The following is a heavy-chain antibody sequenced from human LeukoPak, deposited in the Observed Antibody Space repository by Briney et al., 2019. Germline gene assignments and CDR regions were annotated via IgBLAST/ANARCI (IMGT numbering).Heavy chain of an antibody. CDR2: ISSSSSYI. CDR1: GFTFSSYS. D-gene: IGHD2-15*01. CDR3: ARGYCSGGSCYTSYFDY. Sequence: GGSLRLSCAASGFTFSSYSMNWVRQAPGKGLEWVSSISSSSSYIYYADSVKGRFTISRDNAKNSLYLQMNSLRAEDTAVYYCARGYCSGGSCYTSYFDYWGQGTLVTVSS. J-gene: IGHJ4*02. V-gene: IGHV3-21*01.